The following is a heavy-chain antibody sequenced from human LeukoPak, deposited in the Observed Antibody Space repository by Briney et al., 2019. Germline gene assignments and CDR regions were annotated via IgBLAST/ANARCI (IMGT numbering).Heavy chain of an antibody. V-gene: IGHV1-8*01. CDR3: ARDLHANYYGSGSYSGEGLGCWFDP. J-gene: IGHJ5*02. D-gene: IGHD3-10*01. CDR1: GYTFTSYD. Sequence: GASVKVSCKASGYTFTSYDINWVRQATGQGLEWMGWMNPNSDNTGYAQKFQGRVTMTRNTSISTAYMELSSLRSEDTAVYYCARDLHANYYGSGSYSGEGLGCWFDPWGQGTLVTVSS. CDR2: MNPNSDNT.